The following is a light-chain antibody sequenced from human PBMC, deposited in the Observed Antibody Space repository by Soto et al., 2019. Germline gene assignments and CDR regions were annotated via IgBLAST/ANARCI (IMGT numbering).Light chain of an antibody. J-gene: IGKJ4*01. CDR1: QSVLYSSNNKNY. CDR3: QQYFDVPFT. Sequence: DIVMTQSPDSLAVSLGESATINCKSSQSVLYSSNNKNYLAWYQQKPGQPPQLIIYWASTRESGVPERFSGSGSGTDFTLTISSLEAEDVAFYWCQQYFDVPFTFGGGTKVDI. V-gene: IGKV4-1*01. CDR2: WAS.